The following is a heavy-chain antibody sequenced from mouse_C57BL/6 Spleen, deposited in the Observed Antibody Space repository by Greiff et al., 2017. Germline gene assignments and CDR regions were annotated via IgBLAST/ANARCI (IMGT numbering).Heavy chain of an antibody. J-gene: IGHJ3*01. CDR2: IHPNSGST. CDR1: GYTFTSYW. CDR3: ARGRIYDGYYGFAY. Sequence: QVQLQQPGAELVKPGASVTLSCKASGYTFTSYWMHWVKQRPGQGLEWIGMIHPNSGSTNYNEKFKSKATLTVDKSSSTAYMQLSSLTSEDSAVYYCARGRIYDGYYGFAYWGQGTLVTVSA. D-gene: IGHD2-3*01. V-gene: IGHV1-64*01.